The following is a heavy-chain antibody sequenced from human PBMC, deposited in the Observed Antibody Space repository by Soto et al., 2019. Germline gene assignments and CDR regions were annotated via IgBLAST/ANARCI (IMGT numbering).Heavy chain of an antibody. CDR1: EFTFSDYY. CDR3: ARAYCSSTSCHDY. J-gene: IGHJ4*02. Sequence: PGGSLRLSCAASEFTFSDYYMSWIRQAPGKGLEWVSYISSSSRSSSSYTNYADPVKGRFTISRDNAKNSLYLQMNSLRAEDTAVYYCARAYCSSTSCHDYWGQGTLVTVSS. D-gene: IGHD2-2*01. CDR2: ISSSSRSSSSYT. V-gene: IGHV3-11*05.